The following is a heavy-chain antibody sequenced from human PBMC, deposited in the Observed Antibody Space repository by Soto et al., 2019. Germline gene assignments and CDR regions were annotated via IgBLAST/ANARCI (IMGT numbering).Heavy chain of an antibody. J-gene: IGHJ4*02. V-gene: IGHV3-23*01. CDR2: ISGSGGST. Sequence: EVQLLESGGGLVQPGGSLRLSCAAFGFTFSSYAMSWVRQAPGKGLEWVSAISGSGGSTYYADSVKGRFTISRDNSKNTLYLQMNSLRAEDTAVYYCAKNKGGSYIVGANDYWGQGTLVTVSS. CDR1: GFTFSSYA. CDR3: AKNKGGSYIVGANDY. D-gene: IGHD1-26*01.